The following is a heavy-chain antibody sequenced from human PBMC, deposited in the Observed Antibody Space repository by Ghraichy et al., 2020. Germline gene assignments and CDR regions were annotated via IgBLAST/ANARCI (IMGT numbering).Heavy chain of an antibody. CDR1: GFTFSNAW. Sequence: GSLRLSCAASGFTFSNAWMNWVRQAPGKGLEWVGRIKSKTDGGTTDYAAPVKGRFTISRDDSKNTLYLQMNSLKTEDTAVYYCTTESFYDILTGYYNPPFDYWGQGTLVTVSS. CDR2: IKSKTDGGTT. CDR3: TTESFYDILTGYYNPPFDY. V-gene: IGHV3-15*07. J-gene: IGHJ4*02. D-gene: IGHD3-9*01.